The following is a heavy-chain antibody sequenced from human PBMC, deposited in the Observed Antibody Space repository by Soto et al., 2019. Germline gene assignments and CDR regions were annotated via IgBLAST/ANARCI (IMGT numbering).Heavy chain of an antibody. V-gene: IGHV4-4*02. D-gene: IGHD5-18*01. CDR3: ASKMVTYGMDV. CDR2: IYHSGSA. Sequence: SETLSLTCLVSGQYIKSNFWWAWVRQSPGKDLEWIGEIYHSGSAIYTPSLKNRVTMSLDESKNEFSLNMDSVTAADTAVYYCASKMVTYGMDVWGQGTTVNVSS. J-gene: IGHJ6*02. CDR1: GQYIKSNFW.